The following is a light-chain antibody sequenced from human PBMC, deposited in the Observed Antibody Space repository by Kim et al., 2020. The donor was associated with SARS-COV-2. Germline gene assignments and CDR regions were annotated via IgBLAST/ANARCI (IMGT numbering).Light chain of an antibody. Sequence: SYELTQPPSVSVSPGQTASITCSGDKLGDKYACWYQQKPGQSPVLVIYQDSKRPSGIPERFSGSNSGNTATLTISGTQAMDEADFYCQAWESSTVVFGG. CDR3: QAWESSTVV. CDR2: QDS. CDR1: KLGDKY. J-gene: IGLJ2*01. V-gene: IGLV3-1*01.